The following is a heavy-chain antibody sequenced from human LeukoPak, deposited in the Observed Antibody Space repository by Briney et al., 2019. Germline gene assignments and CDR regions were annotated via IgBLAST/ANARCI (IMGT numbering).Heavy chain of an antibody. CDR3: ARQGRGYSYGYSGISAYYFDY. D-gene: IGHD5-18*01. V-gene: IGHV4-39*01. CDR1: GGSISSSSYY. CDR2: IYYSGST. Sequence: PSETLSLTRTVSGGSISSSSYYWGWIRQPPGKGLEWIGSIYYSGSTYYDPSLKSRVTISVDTSKNQFSLKLSSVTAADTAVYYCARQGRGYSYGYSGISAYYFDYWGQGTLVTVSS. J-gene: IGHJ4*02.